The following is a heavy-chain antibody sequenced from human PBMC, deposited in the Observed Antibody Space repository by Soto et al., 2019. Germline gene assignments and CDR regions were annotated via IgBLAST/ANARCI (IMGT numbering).Heavy chain of an antibody. Sequence: SETLSLTCTVPGGSINSGGSYSTWIRNHPGKDLEWLGNLYYSGTTHYTPSLEGRVYISLDTSRNHCSLKVTSVPAADSAVYYRARGRGYIWLTDFDLWGLGILVTVSS. CDR1: GGSINSGGSY. V-gene: IGHV4-31*03. CDR3: ARGRGYIWLTDFDL. J-gene: IGHJ5*02. D-gene: IGHD3-16*01. CDR2: LYYSGTT.